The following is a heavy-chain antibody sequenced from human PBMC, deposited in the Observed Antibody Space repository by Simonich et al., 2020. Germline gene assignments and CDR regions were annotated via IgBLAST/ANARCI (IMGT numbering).Heavy chain of an antibody. J-gene: IGHJ4*02. D-gene: IGHD2-15*01. CDR2: IYYSVST. CDR3: ARGGLYFDY. Sequence: QVQLQESGPGLVKPSETLSLTCTVPGGSISSYSWSVIRQPPGKGLEWIGYIYYSVSTNSNPSLKSRVTISVDTSKNQFSLKLSSVTAADTAVYYCARGGLYFDYWGQGTLVTVSS. CDR1: GGSISSYS. V-gene: IGHV4-59*01.